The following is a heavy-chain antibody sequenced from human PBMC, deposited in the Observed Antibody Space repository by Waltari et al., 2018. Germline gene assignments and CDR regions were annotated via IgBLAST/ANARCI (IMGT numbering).Heavy chain of an antibody. J-gene: IGHJ6*03. CDR3: ARVYGGHQMGAYYYMDV. V-gene: IGHV1-2*06. CDR2: INPNSGGT. D-gene: IGHD5-12*01. CDR1: GYTFTGYY. Sequence: QVQLVQSGAEVKKPGASVKVSCKASGYTFTGYYMHWVRQAPGQGLEWMGRINPNSGGTNYAQKFQGRVTMTRDTSISTAYMELSRLRSDDTAVYYCARVYGGHQMGAYYYMDVWGKGTTVTVSS.